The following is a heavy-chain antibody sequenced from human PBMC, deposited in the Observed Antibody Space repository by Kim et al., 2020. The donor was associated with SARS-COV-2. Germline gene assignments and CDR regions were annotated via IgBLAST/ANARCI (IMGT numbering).Heavy chain of an antibody. J-gene: IGHJ3*02. Sequence: GGSLRLSCAAYGFSFSTYEMSWVRQAPGKGLEWVSYISGSGRGIHYSDSVKGRFTISRDNAKKSLFLQMNSLRAEDTAVYYCAREVTVTPDAFDIWGQGTLVTVSS. V-gene: IGHV3-48*03. D-gene: IGHD2-21*02. CDR2: ISGSGRGI. CDR3: AREVTVTPDAFDI. CDR1: GFSFSTYE.